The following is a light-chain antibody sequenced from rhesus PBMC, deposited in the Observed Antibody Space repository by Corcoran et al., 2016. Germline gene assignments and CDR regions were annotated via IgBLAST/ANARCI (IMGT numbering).Light chain of an antibody. Sequence: QVILTQSPATLSLSPGERATLSCRASQSVSSYLAWYQQKPGQAPRLLIYGASSRATGLPDRFSGSGSGTDVTLPISSLEPEDVGVYHCYQHSSGYSFGQGTKVEIK. CDR1: QSVSSY. V-gene: IGKV3-10*01. CDR3: YQHSSGYS. CDR2: GAS. J-gene: IGKJ2*01.